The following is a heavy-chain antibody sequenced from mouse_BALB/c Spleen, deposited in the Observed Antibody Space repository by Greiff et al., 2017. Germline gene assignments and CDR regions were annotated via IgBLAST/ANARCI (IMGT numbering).Heavy chain of an antibody. D-gene: IGHD1-2*01. CDR2: ISSGGST. Sequence: EVKVVESGGGLVKPGGSLKLSCAASGFTFSSYAMSWVRQTPEKRLEWVASISSGGSTYYPDSVKGRFTISRDNARNILYLQMSSLRSEDTAMYYCAREGFHYYGHWYFDVWGAGTTVTVSS. V-gene: IGHV5-6-5*01. J-gene: IGHJ1*01. CDR3: AREGFHYYGHWYFDV. CDR1: GFTFSSYA.